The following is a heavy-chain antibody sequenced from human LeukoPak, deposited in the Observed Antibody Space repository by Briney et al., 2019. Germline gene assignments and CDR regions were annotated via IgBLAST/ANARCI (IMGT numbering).Heavy chain of an antibody. Sequence: LRLSCAASGFAFSSYSMNWVRQAPVKGLGWVSSISSNSSYIYYADSVKGLFTISRDNAKNSLYLQINSLRAEDTAVYYCARALDCSSTSCYYYYGMDVWGQGTTVTVSS. CDR2: ISSNSSYI. D-gene: IGHD2-2*01. CDR3: ARALDCSSTSCYYYYGMDV. J-gene: IGHJ6*02. V-gene: IGHV3-21*01. CDR1: GFAFSSYS.